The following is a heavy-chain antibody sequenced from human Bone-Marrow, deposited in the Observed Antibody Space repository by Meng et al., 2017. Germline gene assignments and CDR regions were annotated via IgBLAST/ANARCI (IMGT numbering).Heavy chain of an antibody. CDR3: AKGLRYFDWLFDY. Sequence: GESLKISCAASGFTFSSYAMSWVRQAPGKGLEWVSAISGSGGSTYYADSVKGRFTISRDNSKNTLYLQMNSLRAEEKAVYYCAKGLRYFDWLFDYWGQGTLVTVSS. V-gene: IGHV3-23*01. J-gene: IGHJ4*02. D-gene: IGHD3-9*01. CDR2: ISGSGGST. CDR1: GFTFSSYA.